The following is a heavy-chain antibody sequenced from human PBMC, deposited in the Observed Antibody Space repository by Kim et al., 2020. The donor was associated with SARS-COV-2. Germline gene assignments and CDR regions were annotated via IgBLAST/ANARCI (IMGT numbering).Heavy chain of an antibody. V-gene: IGHV1-2*02. Sequence: ASVKVSCKTSGYTFTGYYMYWVRQAPGQGLEGMGWINPNSGGTNNAQKFKGRVTMTRDTSISTAYMELSRLRSDDTAVYYCASTLAAAGYNWFDPWGQGTLVTVSS. CDR3: ASTLAAAGYNWFDP. J-gene: IGHJ5*02. D-gene: IGHD6-13*01. CDR2: INPNSGGT. CDR1: GYTFTGYY.